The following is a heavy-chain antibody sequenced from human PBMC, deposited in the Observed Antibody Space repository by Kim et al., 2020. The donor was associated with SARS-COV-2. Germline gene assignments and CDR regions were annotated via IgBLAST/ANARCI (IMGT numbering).Heavy chain of an antibody. Sequence: SETLSLTCTVSGGSISNYYWTWIRQPPGKGLEWIGYIYYSRSTNYNPSLKSRVTISGDTSKNQFSLKLRSVTAADTAVYYCARSSTAADGLDYCGQATLV. CDR2: IYYSRST. J-gene: IGHJ4*02. CDR3: ARSSTAADGLDY. D-gene: IGHD6-6*01. V-gene: IGHV4-59*13. CDR1: GGSISNYY.